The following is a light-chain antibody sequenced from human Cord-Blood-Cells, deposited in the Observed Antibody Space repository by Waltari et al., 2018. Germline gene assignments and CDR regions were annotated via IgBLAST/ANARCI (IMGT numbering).Light chain of an antibody. CDR2: RNI. Sequence: QSVLTQPPSASGTPGQRVTISCSGSSSNIGSNSVYWYQQLPGTAPKLLIYRNIQRPSGVPDRFSGSKSVTSASLAISGLRSEDEADYYCAAWDDSLSGWVFGGGTKLTVL. CDR1: SSNIGSNS. J-gene: IGLJ3*02. CDR3: AAWDDSLSGWV. V-gene: IGLV1-47*01.